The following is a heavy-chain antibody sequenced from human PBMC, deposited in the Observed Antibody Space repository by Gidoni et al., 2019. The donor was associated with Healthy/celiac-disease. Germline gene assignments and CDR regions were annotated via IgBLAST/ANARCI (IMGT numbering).Heavy chain of an antibody. D-gene: IGHD3-16*01. CDR3: ARSFSGGVSRWSMAYYYGMDV. J-gene: IGHJ6*02. CDR1: GGSFSGYY. V-gene: IGHV4-34*01. Sequence: QVQLQQWGAGLLKPSETLYLTCAVYGGSFSGYYWNWIRQPRGKGLEWIGEINHSGSTNYNPSLKSRVTISVDTSKNQFSLKLSSVTAADTAVYYCARSFSGGVSRWSMAYYYGMDVWGQGTTVTVSS. CDR2: INHSGST.